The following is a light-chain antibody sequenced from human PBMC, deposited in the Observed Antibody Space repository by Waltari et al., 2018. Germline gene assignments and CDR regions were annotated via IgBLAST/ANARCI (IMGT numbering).Light chain of an antibody. CDR3: SSYISSDTLEL. CDR2: DVS. Sequence: QSALTHPASVSGSPGQSITISCTGTSSDVGGYNYVSWYQQHPGKAPKLIIYDVSNRPSGVSNRFSGPKSGNTASLTISGLQAEDGADYYCSSYISSDTLELFGGGTSLTV. V-gene: IGLV2-14*03. J-gene: IGLJ2*01. CDR1: SSDVGGYNY.